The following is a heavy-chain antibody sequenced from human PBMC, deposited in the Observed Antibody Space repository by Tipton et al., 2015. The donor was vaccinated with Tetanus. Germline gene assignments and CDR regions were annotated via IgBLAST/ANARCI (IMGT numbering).Heavy chain of an antibody. J-gene: IGHJ5*01. V-gene: IGHV1-46*01. D-gene: IGHD2-21*02. CDR2: INPSDGDS. CDR1: GYTFTRHY. Sequence: QSGPEVKKPGASVKVSCRTSGYTFTRHYIHWVRQAPGQGLEWMGIINPSDGDSSLAQKFQGRVTMTRDTSTSTVFMELSSLRSEDTAAYYCARDVASGVFVVVTAWSHSWGPGALVIVSS. CDR3: ARDVASGVFVVVTAWSHS.